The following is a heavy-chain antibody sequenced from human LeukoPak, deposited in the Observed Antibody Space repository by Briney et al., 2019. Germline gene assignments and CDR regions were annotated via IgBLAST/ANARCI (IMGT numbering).Heavy chain of an antibody. CDR3: AKSDGSWFGELPFDY. CDR2: ISYDGSNK. CDR1: DFTFLSYA. V-gene: IGHV3-30*09. J-gene: IGHJ4*02. Sequence: GSSVLLPCLAFDFTFLSYAMGWAGPCPGNGLDGVDVISYDGSNKYSEDSGKGRFAISRDNSKKTLYQQMNSLRAEDTAVYHGAKSDGSWFGELPFDYWGQGTLVTASS. D-gene: IGHD3-10*01.